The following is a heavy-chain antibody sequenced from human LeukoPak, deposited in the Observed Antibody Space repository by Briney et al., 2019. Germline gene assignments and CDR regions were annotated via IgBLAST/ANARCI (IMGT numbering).Heavy chain of an antibody. V-gene: IGHV3-11*06. CDR2: ISSSSIYT. CDR1: GFALSDYY. Sequence: GGSLRLSCAASGFALSDYYMSWIRQAPGKELEWVSYISSSSIYTNYADSVKGRFTISRDNAKNSLYLQMNSLRAEDTAVYYCARDREYYFDYWGQGTLVTVSS. J-gene: IGHJ4*02. CDR3: ARDREYYFDY.